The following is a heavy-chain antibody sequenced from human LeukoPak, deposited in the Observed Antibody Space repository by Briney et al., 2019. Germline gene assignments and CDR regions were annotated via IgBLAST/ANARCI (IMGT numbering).Heavy chain of an antibody. D-gene: IGHD4-11*01. CDR1: GGSISSYY. J-gene: IGHJ4*02. CDR3: ARYSNYQMFDY. V-gene: IGHV4-59*01. Sequence: PSETLSLTCTVSGGSISSYYWSWIRQPPGKGLEWIGYIYYSGSTNYNPSLKSRVTISVDTSKNQFSLKLSSVTAADTAVYCCARYSNYQMFDYWGQGTLVTVSS. CDR2: IYYSGST.